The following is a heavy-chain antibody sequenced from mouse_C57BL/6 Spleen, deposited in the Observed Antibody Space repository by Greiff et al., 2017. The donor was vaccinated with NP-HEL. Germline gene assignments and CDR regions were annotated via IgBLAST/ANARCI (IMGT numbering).Heavy chain of an antibody. Sequence: VKLMESGPGLVAPSQSLSITCTVSGFSLTSYAISWVRQPPGKGLEWLGVIWNGDGKNYNSALKSRLSISKDNSKSQVFLKMNSLQTDDTSRYYCARDDYDLLFDYWGQGTTLTVSS. CDR3: ARDDYDLLFDY. J-gene: IGHJ2*01. D-gene: IGHD2-4*01. CDR1: GFSLTSYA. CDR2: IWNGDGK. V-gene: IGHV2-9-1*01.